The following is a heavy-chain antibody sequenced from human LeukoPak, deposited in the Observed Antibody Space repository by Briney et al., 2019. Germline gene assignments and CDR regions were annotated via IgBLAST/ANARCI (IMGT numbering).Heavy chain of an antibody. V-gene: IGHV3-30*03. J-gene: IGHJ6*03. CDR3: ARRAEYRSEFYENDSYYYYMDV. CDR2: ISYDGSNK. CDR1: GFTFSSYG. D-gene: IGHD6-19*01. Sequence: RSGGSLRLSCAASGFTFSSYGMHWVRQAPGKGLEWVAVISYDGSNKYYADSVKGRFTISRDNSKNTLYLQMNSLRAEDTAVYYCARRAEYRSEFYENDSYYYYMDVWGKGTTVTVSS.